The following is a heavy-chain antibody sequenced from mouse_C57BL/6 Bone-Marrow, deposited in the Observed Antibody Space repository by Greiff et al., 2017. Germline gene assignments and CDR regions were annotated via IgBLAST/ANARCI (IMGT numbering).Heavy chain of an antibody. V-gene: IGHV3-1*01. D-gene: IGHD4-1*01. CDR2: ISYSGST. J-gene: IGHJ2*01. CDR1: GYSITSGYD. Sequence: VQLKESGPGMVKPSQSLSLTCTVTGYSITSGYDWHWIRHFPGNKLEWMGYISYSGSTNYNPSLKSRISITHDTSKNHFFLKLNSVTTEDTATYYCARGRAEIELGQGYYFDYWGQGTTLTVSS. CDR3: ARGRAEIELGQGYYFDY.